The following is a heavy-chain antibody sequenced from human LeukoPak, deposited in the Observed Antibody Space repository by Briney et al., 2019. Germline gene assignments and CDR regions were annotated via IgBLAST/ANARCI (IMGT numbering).Heavy chain of an antibody. CDR2: ISPDGSRN. CDR3: ARDQSGTYSVDY. D-gene: IGHD1-26*01. V-gene: IGHV3-30*04. J-gene: IGHJ4*02. CDR1: GFTFSSHV. Sequence: GGTLRLSCAAYGFTFSSHVIHWVCQAPGKGLEWVALISPDGSRNWYAVSVKGRFSIPRDNSKNTLYLQMDSLKAGDTAVYYWARDQSGTYSVDYWGQGTLVTVST.